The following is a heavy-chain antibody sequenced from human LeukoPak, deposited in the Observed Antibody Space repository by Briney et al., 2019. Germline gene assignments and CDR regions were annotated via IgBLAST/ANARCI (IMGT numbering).Heavy chain of an antibody. Sequence: PSQTLSLTCTVSGSSISSGGYYWSWIPQHPGKGLEWIGYIYYSGSTYYNPSLKSRVTISVDTSKNQFSLKLSSVTAADTAVYYCARWAILYGMDVWGQGTTVTVSS. CDR1: GSSISSGGYY. D-gene: IGHD2-15*01. J-gene: IGHJ6*02. CDR3: ARWAILYGMDV. V-gene: IGHV4-31*03. CDR2: IYYSGST.